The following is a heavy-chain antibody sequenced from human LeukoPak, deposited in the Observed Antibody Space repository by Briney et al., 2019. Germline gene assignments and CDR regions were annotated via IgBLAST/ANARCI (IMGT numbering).Heavy chain of an antibody. CDR2: IWYGGSNK. Sequence: PGGSLRLSCAASGFTFSSYGMHWVRQAPGKGLEWVAVIWYGGSNKYYADSVKGRFTISRDNSKNTLYLQMNSLRAEDTAVYYRAKDGESSSSDYYYYYMDVWGKGTTVTVSS. V-gene: IGHV3-30*02. CDR3: AKDGESSSSDYYYYYMDV. CDR1: GFTFSSYG. D-gene: IGHD6-6*01. J-gene: IGHJ6*03.